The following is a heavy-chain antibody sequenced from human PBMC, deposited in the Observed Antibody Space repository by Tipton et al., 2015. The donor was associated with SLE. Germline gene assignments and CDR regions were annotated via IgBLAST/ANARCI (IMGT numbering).Heavy chain of an antibody. V-gene: IGHV4-61*01. CDR2: IYYSGST. CDR1: GYSISSDYY. Sequence: VKPSETLSLTCTVSGYSISSDYYWGWIRQPPGKGLELIGYIYYSGSTNYNPALKSRVSISVDTSKNQFSLKLSSVAAADKAVYYCAVTVADLYYLYYWGQGTLVTVSS. J-gene: IGHJ4*02. CDR3: AVTVADLYYLYY. D-gene: IGHD6-19*01.